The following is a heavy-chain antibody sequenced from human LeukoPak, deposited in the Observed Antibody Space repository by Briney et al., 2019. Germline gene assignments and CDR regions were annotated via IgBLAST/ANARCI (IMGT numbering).Heavy chain of an antibody. CDR2: INDNGDNT. CDR1: GFTFSVYS. Sequence: PGGSLRLSCAASGFTFSVYSMHWVRQAPGKGLEYVSAINDNGDNTFYANSVKGGFTISRDNSKNTLYLQMGSLTAEDMALYYCARVGRRTYDMWGQGTMVTVSS. V-gene: IGHV3-64*01. D-gene: IGHD1-1*01. CDR3: ARVGRRTYDM. J-gene: IGHJ3*02.